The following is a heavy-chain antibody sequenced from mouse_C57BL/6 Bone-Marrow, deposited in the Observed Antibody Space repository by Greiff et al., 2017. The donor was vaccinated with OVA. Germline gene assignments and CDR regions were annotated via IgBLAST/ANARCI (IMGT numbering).Heavy chain of an antibody. J-gene: IGHJ4*01. V-gene: IGHV1-53*01. CDR3: ARLLLVYYYAMDY. CDR1: GYTFTSYW. CDR2: INPSNGGT. D-gene: IGHD2-10*02. Sequence: QVQLQQPGTELVKPGASVKLSCKASGYTFTSYWMHWVKQRPGQGLEWIGNINPSNGGTNYNEKFKSKATLTVDKSSSTAYMQLSSLTSEDSAVYNCARLLLVYYYAMDYWGQGTSVTVSS.